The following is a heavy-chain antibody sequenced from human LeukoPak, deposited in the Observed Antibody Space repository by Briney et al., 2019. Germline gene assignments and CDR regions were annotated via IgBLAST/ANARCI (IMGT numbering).Heavy chain of an antibody. Sequence: PGGSLRLSCAASGFTFEDYGMSWVRQAPGKGLEWVSGINWNGGSTGYADSVKGRFTISRDNAKNSLYLQMNSLRAEDTALYHCARAGGGGDYYSGMDVWGQGTTVTVSS. V-gene: IGHV3-20*01. CDR3: ARAGGGGDYYSGMDV. J-gene: IGHJ6*02. CDR2: INWNGGST. CDR1: GFTFEDYG. D-gene: IGHD2-15*01.